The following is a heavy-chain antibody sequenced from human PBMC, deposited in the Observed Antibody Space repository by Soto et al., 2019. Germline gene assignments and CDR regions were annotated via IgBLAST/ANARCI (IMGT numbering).Heavy chain of an antibody. CDR2: ISGYNGDT. V-gene: IGHV1-18*01. CDR3: ARDRMFTEASPDCMNV. CDR1: GYTFTYYG. D-gene: IGHD2-15*01. J-gene: IGHJ6*02. Sequence: ASVKVSCKASGYTFTYYGISWVRQAPGQGLEWMGWISGYNGDTNYAQNFRGRITMTTDTSTSTAYMELRSLRSDDTAVYYCARDRMFTEASPDCMNVWGQGTTVTVSS.